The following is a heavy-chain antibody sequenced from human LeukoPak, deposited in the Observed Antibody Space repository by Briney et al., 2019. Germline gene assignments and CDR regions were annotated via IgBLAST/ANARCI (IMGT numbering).Heavy chain of an antibody. CDR2: INPNSGGT. CDR1: GYTFAGYY. D-gene: IGHD3-22*01. CDR3: ARLDTGYYDSSGYYSTPRYFDY. V-gene: IGHV1-2*02. J-gene: IGHJ4*02. Sequence: ASVKVSCKASGYTFAGYYMHWVRQAPGQGLEWMGWINPNSGGTNYAQKFQGRVTMTRDTSISTAYMELSRLRSDDTAVYYCARLDTGYYDSSGYYSTPRYFDYWGQGTLVTVSS.